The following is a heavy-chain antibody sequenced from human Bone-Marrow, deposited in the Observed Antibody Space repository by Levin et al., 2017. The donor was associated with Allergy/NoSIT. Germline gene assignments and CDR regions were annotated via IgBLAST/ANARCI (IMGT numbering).Heavy chain of an antibody. CDR2: TSSTGSKN. CDR1: GFDFNTYA. V-gene: IGHV3-30-3*01. CDR3: AREISRNGYVNNPPEK. J-gene: IGHJ4*02. Sequence: AGGSLRLSCAASGFDFNTYAMHWVRQAPGKGLEWVAVTSSTGSKNYYGASVKGRFTVSRDNSKNTLYLEMNSLRTDDTALYYCAREISRNGYVNNPPEKWGQGARVTVSS. D-gene: IGHD5-12*01.